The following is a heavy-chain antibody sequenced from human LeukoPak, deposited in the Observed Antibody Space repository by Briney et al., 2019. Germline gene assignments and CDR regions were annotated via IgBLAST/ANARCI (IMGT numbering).Heavy chain of an antibody. J-gene: IGHJ3*02. CDR3: ARARRTYDILTGYHPMGAFDI. V-gene: IGHV1-2*02. Sequence: ASVKVSCKASGYTFTGYYMHWVRQAPGQGLEWMGWINPNSGGTNYAQKFQGRVTMTRDTSISTAYMELSRLRSDDTAVCYCARARRTYDILTGYHPMGAFDIWGQGTMVTVSS. CDR1: GYTFTGYY. D-gene: IGHD3-9*01. CDR2: INPNSGGT.